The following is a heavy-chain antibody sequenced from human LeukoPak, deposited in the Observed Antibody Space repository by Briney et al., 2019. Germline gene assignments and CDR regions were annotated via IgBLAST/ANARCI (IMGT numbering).Heavy chain of an antibody. V-gene: IGHV3-21*01. CDR3: ARSRYLAYCGGDCYLGVNAFDI. CDR2: ISSSSIYI. J-gene: IGHJ3*02. Sequence: GGSLRLSCAASGFTFSTFIMNWVRQAPGKGLEWVSSISSSSIYIYYADSVKGRFTISRDNAKNSLYLQMNSLRAEDTAVYYCARSRYLAYCGGDCYLGVNAFDIWGQGTMVTVSS. D-gene: IGHD2-21*02. CDR1: GFTFSTFI.